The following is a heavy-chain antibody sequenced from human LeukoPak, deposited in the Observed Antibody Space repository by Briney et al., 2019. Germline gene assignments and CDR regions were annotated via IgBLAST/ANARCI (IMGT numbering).Heavy chain of an antibody. CDR2: INTVNSNP. CDR1: GYSFTHYG. CDR3: ARDRGLVRHTNWLDP. Sequence: GASVKVSCKTLGYSFTHYGISWVQQAPGQGLEWLGRINTVNSNPEIEQKFQDRVTVTTDKSTATAYMELKNLTSDDTAVYYCARDRGLVRHTNWLDPWGQGTLVTVSS. V-gene: IGHV1-18*01. D-gene: IGHD3-10*01. J-gene: IGHJ5*02.